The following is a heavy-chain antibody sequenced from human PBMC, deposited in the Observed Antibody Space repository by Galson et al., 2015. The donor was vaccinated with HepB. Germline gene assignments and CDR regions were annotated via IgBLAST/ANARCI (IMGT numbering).Heavy chain of an antibody. CDR3: AKDSHYDSTGYYGSTIDY. CDR2: LRGSGAST. Sequence: SLRLSCAASGFSFSSYAMSWVRQAPGKGLEWVSALRGSGASTYYADSVKGRFTISRDNSKNTLYLQMNSLRAEDTAVYYCAKDSHYDSTGYYGSTIDYWGQGTLVTVSS. J-gene: IGHJ4*02. V-gene: IGHV3-23*01. D-gene: IGHD3-22*01. CDR1: GFSFSSYA.